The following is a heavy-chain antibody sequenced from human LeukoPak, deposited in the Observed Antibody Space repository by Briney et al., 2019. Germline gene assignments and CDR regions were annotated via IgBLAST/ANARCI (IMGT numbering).Heavy chain of an antibody. CDR3: AKLYCSSTTCYRKFSDY. Sequence: PGGSLRLSCAASGFTFSDYYMSWIRQAPGKGLEWLSSISGSGDSTSYADSVEGRFTISRDNSKNTVYLQMNNLRAEDTAVYFCAKLYCSSTTCYRKFSDYWGQGILVTVSS. V-gene: IGHV3-23*01. CDR2: ISGSGDST. D-gene: IGHD2-2*01. CDR1: GFTFSDYY. J-gene: IGHJ4*02.